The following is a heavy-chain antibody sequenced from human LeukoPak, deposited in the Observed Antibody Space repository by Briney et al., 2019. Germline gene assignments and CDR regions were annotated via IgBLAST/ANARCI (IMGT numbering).Heavy chain of an antibody. CDR3: AGNHYGDYDAFDI. CDR2: IYPGDSDT. Sequence: GESLKISCKGSGYSFTSYWIGWVRQMPGKGLEWMGIIYPGDSDTRYSPSFQGQVTISADKSISTAYLQWSSLKASDTAMYYRAGNHYGDYDAFDIWGQGTMVTVSS. D-gene: IGHD4-17*01. J-gene: IGHJ3*02. CDR1: GYSFTSYW. V-gene: IGHV5-51*01.